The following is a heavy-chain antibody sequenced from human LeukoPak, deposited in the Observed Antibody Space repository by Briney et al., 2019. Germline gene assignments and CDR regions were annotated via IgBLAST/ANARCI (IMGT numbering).Heavy chain of an antibody. Sequence: PSETLSLTCAVFGGSISSGGYSWSWIRQPPGKGLEWIGYIYHSGSTYYNPSLKSRVTISVDTSKNQFSLKLSSVTAADTAVYYCATSIAVAGTPPYYYYYYGMDVWGQGTTVTVSS. CDR3: ATSIAVAGTPPYYYYYYGMDV. CDR2: IYHSGST. D-gene: IGHD6-19*01. J-gene: IGHJ6*02. V-gene: IGHV4-30-2*02. CDR1: GGSISSGGYS.